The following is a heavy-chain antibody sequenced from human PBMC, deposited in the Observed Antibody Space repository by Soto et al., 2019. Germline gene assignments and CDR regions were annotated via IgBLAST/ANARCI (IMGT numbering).Heavy chain of an antibody. D-gene: IGHD3-9*01. CDR2: IVVGSGNT. CDR1: GFTFTSSA. CDR3: AAELTVGPTNWFDP. Sequence: GASVKVSCKASGFTFTSSAVQWVRQARGQRLEWIGWIVVGSGNTNYAQKFQERVTITRDMSTSTAYMELSSLRSEDTAVYYCAAELTVGPTNWFDPWGQGTLVTVSS. V-gene: IGHV1-58*01. J-gene: IGHJ5*02.